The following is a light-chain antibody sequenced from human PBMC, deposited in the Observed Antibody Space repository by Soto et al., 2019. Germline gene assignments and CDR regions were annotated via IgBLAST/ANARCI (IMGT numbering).Light chain of an antibody. CDR3: CSFSATSHVV. Sequence: QSALTQPRSVSGSPGQSVTISCTGTSRDVGAYNHVSWYQQHPGKAPKLVIYEVTERPSGVPDRFSGSKSGSTASLTISGLQTDDEGDFYCCSFSATSHVVFGGGTQLTVL. J-gene: IGLJ2*01. CDR2: EVT. CDR1: SRDVGAYNH. V-gene: IGLV2-11*01.